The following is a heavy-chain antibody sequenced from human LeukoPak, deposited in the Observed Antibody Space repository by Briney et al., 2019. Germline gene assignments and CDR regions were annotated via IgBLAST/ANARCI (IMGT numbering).Heavy chain of an antibody. D-gene: IGHD3-22*01. V-gene: IGHV4-39*07. J-gene: IGHJ5*02. CDR3: ARVRAITMIMFDP. CDR2: INYSGNT. Sequence: SETLSLTCTVSGGSISSGSYYWGWIRQPPGKGLEWIGSINYSGNTYYNSSLKSRVTISVDTSKNQFSLKLSSVTAADTAVYYCARVRAITMIMFDPWGQGTLVTVSS. CDR1: GGSISSGSYY.